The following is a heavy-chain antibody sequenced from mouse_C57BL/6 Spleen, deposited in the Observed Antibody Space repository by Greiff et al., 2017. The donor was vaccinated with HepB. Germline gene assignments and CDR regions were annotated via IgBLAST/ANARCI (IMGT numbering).Heavy chain of an antibody. Sequence: VQLQQSGAELVKPGASVKISCKASGYAFSSYWMNWVKQRPGKGLEWIGQIYPGDGDTNSNGKFKGKSTLTADRSSSTVYMHLSSRTSEDSAVYFLARGPTAYYVDYWGQCTTHTVAS. V-gene: IGHV1-80*01. D-gene: IGHD1-2*01. CDR3: ARGPTAYYVDY. J-gene: IGHJ2*01. CDR1: GYAFSSYW. CDR2: IYPGDGDT.